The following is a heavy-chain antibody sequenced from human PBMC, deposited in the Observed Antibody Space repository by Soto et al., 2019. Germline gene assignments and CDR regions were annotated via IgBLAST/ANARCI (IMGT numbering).Heavy chain of an antibody. V-gene: IGHV4-31*03. CDR1: GGSISSGGYY. D-gene: IGHD3-22*01. Sequence: SETLSLTCTVSGGSISSGGYYWSWIRQHPGKGLEWIGYIYYSGSTYYNPSLKSRVTISVDTSKNQFSLKLSSVTAADTAVYYWARDGYYDSRGPGYWGKGTLVTVPS. CDR2: IYYSGST. J-gene: IGHJ4*02. CDR3: ARDGYYDSRGPGY.